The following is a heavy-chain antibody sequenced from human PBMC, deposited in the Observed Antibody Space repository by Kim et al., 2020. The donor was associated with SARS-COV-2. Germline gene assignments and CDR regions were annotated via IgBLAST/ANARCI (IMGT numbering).Heavy chain of an antibody. CDR1: GYTFTSYG. D-gene: IGHD5-12*01. J-gene: IGHJ6*02. V-gene: IGHV1-18*01. Sequence: ASVKVSCKASGYTFTSYGISWVRQAPGQGLEWMGWISAYNGNTNYAQKLQGRVTMTTDTSTSTAYMELRSLRSDDTAVYYCAREAIVAPNVEGTYYYYYGMDVWGQGTTVTVSS. CDR2: ISAYNGNT. CDR3: AREAIVAPNVEGTYYYYYGMDV.